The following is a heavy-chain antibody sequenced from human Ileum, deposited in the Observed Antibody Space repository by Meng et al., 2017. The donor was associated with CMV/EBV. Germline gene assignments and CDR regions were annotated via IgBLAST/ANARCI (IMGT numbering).Heavy chain of an antibody. CDR3: ARYGLVLGKFDY. Sequence: QVQLVQSGSELKKPGASVKVSCKASGYTFTDYAINWMRQAPGQGPGWLVWINTNTRNPTYARGFTGRFVFSLDSSVSTAYVEISGLKAEDTAVYYCARYGLVLGKFDYWGQGTLVTVSS. CDR1: GYTFTDYA. V-gene: IGHV7-4-1*02. D-gene: IGHD2-8*01. J-gene: IGHJ4*02. CDR2: INTNTRNP.